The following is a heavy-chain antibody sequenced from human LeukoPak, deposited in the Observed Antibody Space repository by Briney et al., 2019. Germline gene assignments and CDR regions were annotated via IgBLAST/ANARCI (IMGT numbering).Heavy chain of an antibody. CDR3: ARDLTYCSGGSCCYYYYYMDV. Sequence: SETLSLTCTVSGGSISNYYWSWIRQPPGKGLEWIGYISYIGSTNYNPSLKSRVTISVDTSKNQCSLKLSSVTAADTAVYFCARDLTYCSGGSCCYYYYYMDVWGKGTTVTVSS. J-gene: IGHJ6*03. CDR2: ISYIGST. D-gene: IGHD2-15*01. CDR1: GGSISNYY. V-gene: IGHV4-59*01.